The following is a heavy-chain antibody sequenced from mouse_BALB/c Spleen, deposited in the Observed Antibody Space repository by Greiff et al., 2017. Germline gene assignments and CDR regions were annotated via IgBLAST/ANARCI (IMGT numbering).Heavy chain of an antibody. CDR1: GYTFTSYV. D-gene: IGHD2-1*01. V-gene: IGHV1-14*01. Sequence: EVQLQESGPELVKPGASVKMSCKASGYTFTSYVMHWVKQKPGQGLEWIGYINPYNDGTKYNEKFKGKATLTSDKSSSTAYMELSSLTSEDSAVYYCASQGGNYGYAMDYWGQGTSVTVSS. J-gene: IGHJ4*01. CDR3: ASQGGNYGYAMDY. CDR2: INPYNDGT.